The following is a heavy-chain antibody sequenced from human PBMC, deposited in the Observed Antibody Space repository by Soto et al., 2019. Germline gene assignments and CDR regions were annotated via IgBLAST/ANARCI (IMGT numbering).Heavy chain of an antibody. D-gene: IGHD5-12*01. J-gene: IGHJ4*02. CDR3: AKGFSGYDSP. V-gene: IGHV3-30*18. CDR2: ISYDGSNK. CDR1: GFTFSSYG. Sequence: QVQLVESGGGVVQPGRSLRLSCGASGFTFSSYGMHWVRQAPGKGLEWVAVISYDGSNKYYADSVKGRFTISRDNSKNTLYLQMNSLRAEDTAVYYCAKGFSGYDSPWGQGTLVTVSS.